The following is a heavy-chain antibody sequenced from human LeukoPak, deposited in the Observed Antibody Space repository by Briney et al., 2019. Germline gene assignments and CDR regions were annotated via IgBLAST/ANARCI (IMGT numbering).Heavy chain of an antibody. D-gene: IGHD2-15*01. Sequence: SVKVSCKASGGTFSSYAISWVRQAPGQGLEWMGGIIPIFGTANYAQKFQGRVTITTDESTSTAYMELSSLRSEDTAVYYCARAPVVVSGGPCFDYWGQGTLVTVSS. CDR1: GGTFSSYA. J-gene: IGHJ4*02. V-gene: IGHV1-69*05. CDR2: IIPIFGTA. CDR3: ARAPVVVSGGPCFDY.